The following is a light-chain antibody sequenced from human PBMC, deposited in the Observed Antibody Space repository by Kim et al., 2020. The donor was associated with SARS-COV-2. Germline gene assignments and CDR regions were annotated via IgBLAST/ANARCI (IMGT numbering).Light chain of an antibody. V-gene: IGKV3-20*01. CDR3: QQYGSSPRT. J-gene: IGKJ2*01. Sequence: EIVLTQSPGTLSLSPGERATLSCRASQSVSSSYLAWYQQKPGQAPRLLIYGASSRATGIPDRFSGSGSGTDFTLTISRLEPEDFAVYYCQQYGSSPRTCGQGNRLEI. CDR2: GAS. CDR1: QSVSSSY.